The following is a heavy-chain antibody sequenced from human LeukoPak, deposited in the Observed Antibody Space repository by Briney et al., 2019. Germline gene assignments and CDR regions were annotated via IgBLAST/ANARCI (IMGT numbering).Heavy chain of an antibody. CDR2: INHSGRN. Sequence: SETLSLTCAVYGGSFSGYYWSWIRQPPGKGLEWIGEINHSGRNNYNPSLKSRVTISINTSKNQFSLKLISVTAADTAVYYCARDLAGYSYGYPGHYWGQGTLVTVSS. CDR1: GGSFSGYY. CDR3: ARDLAGYSYGYPGHY. D-gene: IGHD5-18*01. V-gene: IGHV4-34*01. J-gene: IGHJ4*02.